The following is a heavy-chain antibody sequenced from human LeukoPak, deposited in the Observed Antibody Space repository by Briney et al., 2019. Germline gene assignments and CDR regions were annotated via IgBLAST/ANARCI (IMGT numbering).Heavy chain of an antibody. J-gene: IGHJ4*02. Sequence: PGGSLRLSCAASGFTFSRIWMSWVRQAHGKGLEWVANIKQDGSEKYYVDSVKGRFTISRDNAKNSLYLQMNSLRAEDTAVFYCARDGTYTDYDPDFDIWGQGTLVTVSS. D-gene: IGHD5-12*01. CDR2: IKQDGSEK. CDR3: ARDGTYTDYDPDFDI. CDR1: GFTFSRIW. V-gene: IGHV3-7*04.